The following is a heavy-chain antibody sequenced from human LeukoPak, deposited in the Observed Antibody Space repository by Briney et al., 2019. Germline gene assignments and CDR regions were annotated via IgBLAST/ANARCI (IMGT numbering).Heavy chain of an antibody. D-gene: IGHD1-14*01. CDR3: ATETNGRHYDY. Sequence: GGSLRLSCAASGFTFSDYGMSWVRQAPGKGLEWVSTITNSGGNTYYNADSVKGRFTISRDNANNFLYLQMNSLRAEDTAVYYCATETNGRHYDYWGQGTLLTVSS. CDR1: GFTFSDYG. J-gene: IGHJ4*02. V-gene: IGHV3-23*01. CDR2: ITNSGGNT.